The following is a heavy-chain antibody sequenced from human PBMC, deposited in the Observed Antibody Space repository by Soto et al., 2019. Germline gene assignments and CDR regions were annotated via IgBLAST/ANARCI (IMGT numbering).Heavy chain of an antibody. D-gene: IGHD6-19*01. CDR3: ASERMVSGWTSYYYYGMDV. CDR1: GYTFTSYG. CDR2: ISAYNGNT. J-gene: IGHJ6*02. Sequence: ASVKVSCKASGYTFTSYGISWVRQAPGQGLEWMGWISAYNGNTNYAQKLQGRVTMTTDTSTSTAYMELRSLRSDDTAVYYCASERMVSGWTSYYYYGMDVWGQGTTVTVSS. V-gene: IGHV1-18*01.